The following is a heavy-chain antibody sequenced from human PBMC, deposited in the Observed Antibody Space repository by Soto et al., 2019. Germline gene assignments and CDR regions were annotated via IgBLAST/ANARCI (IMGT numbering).Heavy chain of an antibody. Sequence: EVQLVESGGGLVQPGGSLRLSCAASGFTFSSYWMSWVRQAPGKGLEWVANIKQDGSEKYYVDSVKGRFTISRDNAKNSLYLQMNSLRAEDTAVYYGARELGPAAIAWFDPWGQGTLVTVSS. CDR1: GFTFSSYW. CDR3: ARELGPAAIAWFDP. J-gene: IGHJ5*02. D-gene: IGHD2-2*02. V-gene: IGHV3-7*05. CDR2: IKQDGSEK.